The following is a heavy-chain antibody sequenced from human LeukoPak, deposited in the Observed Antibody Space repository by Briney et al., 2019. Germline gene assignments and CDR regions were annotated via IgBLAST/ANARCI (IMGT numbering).Heavy chain of an antibody. Sequence: SETLSLTCTVSGGSISSSSYYWGWIRQPPGKGLEWIGSIYYSGSTYYNPSLKSRVTISVDTSKNQFSLKLSSVTAADTAVYCCARIPAKYSYRAIDYWGQGTLVTVSS. D-gene: IGHD5-18*01. CDR3: ARIPAKYSYRAIDY. CDR1: GGSISSSSYY. V-gene: IGHV4-39*01. CDR2: IYYSGST. J-gene: IGHJ4*02.